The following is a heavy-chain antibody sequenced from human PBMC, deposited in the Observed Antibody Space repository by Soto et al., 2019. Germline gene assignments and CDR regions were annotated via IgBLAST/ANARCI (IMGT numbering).Heavy chain of an antibody. J-gene: IGHJ4*02. CDR2: VYYSGST. D-gene: IGHD5-12*01. Sequence: QVQLQESGPGLVKPSQTLSLTCTVSGGSISSGGYYWSWIRQHPGKGLEGIGYVYYSGSTYYNPSIKSRVTIAVDTSKNQFSLKLSSVTAADTAVYYCARQRGYSGYDSGRFDYWGQGTLVTVSS. V-gene: IGHV4-31*03. CDR1: GGSISSGGYY. CDR3: ARQRGYSGYDSGRFDY.